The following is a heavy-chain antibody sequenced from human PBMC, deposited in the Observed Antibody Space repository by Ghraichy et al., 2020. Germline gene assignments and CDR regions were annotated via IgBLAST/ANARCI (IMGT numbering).Heavy chain of an antibody. CDR1: GGSISSGGYY. J-gene: IGHJ4*02. D-gene: IGHD5-24*01. CDR3: ARGIGGDGYNHFDY. V-gene: IGHV4-31*03. CDR2: IYYSGST. Sequence: SQTLSLTCTVSGGSISSGGYYWSWIRQHPGKGLEWIGYIYYSGSTYYNPSLKSRVTISVDTSKNQFSLKLSSVTAADTAVYYCARGIGGDGYNHFDYWGQGTLVTVSS.